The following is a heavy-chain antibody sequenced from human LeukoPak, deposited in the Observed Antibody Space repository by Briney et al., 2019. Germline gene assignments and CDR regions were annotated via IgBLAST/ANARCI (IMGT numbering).Heavy chain of an antibody. J-gene: IGHJ3*02. CDR1: GGSISSYY. V-gene: IGHV4-59*08. CDR2: IYYSGST. D-gene: IGHD5-12*01. CDR3: ARGGAGLRWAFDI. Sequence: KPSETLSLTCTVSGGSISSYYWSWIRQPPGKGLEWIGDIYYSGSTNYDPSLKSRVTISVDTSKNQFSLKLTSVTAADTAVFFCARGGAGLRWAFDIWGQGTMVTVSS.